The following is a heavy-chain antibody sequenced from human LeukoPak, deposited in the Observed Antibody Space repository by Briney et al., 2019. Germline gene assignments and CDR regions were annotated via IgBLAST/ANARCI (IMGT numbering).Heavy chain of an antibody. D-gene: IGHD3-3*01. V-gene: IGHV3-23*01. CDR2: ISVGGGST. CDR1: APSVSTNG. CDR3: AKDVEVTGTILGLILDAYDI. J-gene: IGHJ3*02. Sequence: PGRCLSLAWAPAAPSVSTNGTNCGRHPGRNWLEWGSAISVGGGSTYYAYSVEGRFTISRENSKNTLYLQMNTLRAADTSVYFYAKDVEVTGTILGLILDAYDIWGQGTMVTVSS.